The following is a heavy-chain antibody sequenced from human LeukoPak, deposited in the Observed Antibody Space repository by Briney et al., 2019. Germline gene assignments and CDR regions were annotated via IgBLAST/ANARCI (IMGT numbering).Heavy chain of an antibody. CDR2: IYNSENT. V-gene: IGHV4-4*09. CDR3: ARFYSGPSGWFVLWYFDL. CDR1: GGSVSRYY. D-gene: IGHD6-19*01. J-gene: IGHJ2*01. Sequence: PSETLSLTCTVSGGSVSRYYWSWLRQPPGKGLEWIGYIYNSENTKYNSSLESRVTMSVDTSKNRFFLKLSSVTAADTAVYYCARFYSGPSGWFVLWYFDLWGRGTLVTVSS.